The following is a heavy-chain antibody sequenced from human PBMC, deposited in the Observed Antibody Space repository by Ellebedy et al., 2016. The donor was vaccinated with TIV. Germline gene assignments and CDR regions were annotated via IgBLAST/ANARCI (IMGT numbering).Heavy chain of an antibody. CDR2: ISYSGTT. J-gene: IGHJ4*02. CDR1: GGPFRGYF. Sequence: MPSETLSLTCGVSGGPFRGYFWSRIRQPPGKGLEWIAYISYSGTTDYNPSLKSRVTMSVNTSNKQFSLKFSSVTAADPAVYYCARHNTNNYGYFSAPREYYYDYWGQGTLVTVSS. V-gene: IGHV4-59*08. D-gene: IGHD5-18*01. CDR3: ARHNTNNYGYFSAPREYYYDY.